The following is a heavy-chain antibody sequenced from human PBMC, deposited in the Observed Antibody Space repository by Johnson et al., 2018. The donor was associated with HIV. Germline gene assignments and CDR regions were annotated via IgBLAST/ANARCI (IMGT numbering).Heavy chain of an antibody. J-gene: IGHJ3*02. CDR3: ARGYYYDSSGSDDAFDI. CDR2: ILYDGSNK. V-gene: IGHV3-30-3*01. CDR1: GFSFSSYA. Sequence: VQLVESGGGVVQPGRSLRLSCAASGFSFSSYAMHWVRQAPGKGLEWAAVILYDGSNKYYADSVKGRFTISRDNSKNTLSLQMNSLRSEDTAVYYCARGYYYDSSGSDDAFDIWGQGTMVTVSS. D-gene: IGHD3-22*01.